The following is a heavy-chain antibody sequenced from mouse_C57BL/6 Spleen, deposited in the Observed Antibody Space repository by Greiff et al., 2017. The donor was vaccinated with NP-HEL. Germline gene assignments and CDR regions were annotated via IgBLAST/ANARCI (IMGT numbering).Heavy chain of an antibody. CDR1: GFTFSSYA. D-gene: IGHD2-1*01. CDR2: ISSGGDYI. Sequence: DVKLVESGEGLVKPGGSLKLSCAASGFTFSSYAMSWVRQTPEKRLEWVAYISSGGDYINYADTVKGRFTITRDNARNTLYLQMSSLKSEDTAMYYCIRDPYGNLHYYAMDYWGQGTSVTVSS. V-gene: IGHV5-9-1*02. CDR3: IRDPYGNLHYYAMDY. J-gene: IGHJ4*01.